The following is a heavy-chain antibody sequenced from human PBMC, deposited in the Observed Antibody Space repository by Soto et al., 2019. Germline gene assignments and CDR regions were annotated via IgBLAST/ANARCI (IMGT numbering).Heavy chain of an antibody. V-gene: IGHV1-2*04. Sequence: ASVKVSCKASGYTFTGYYMHWVRQSPGQGLEWMGWINPNSGGTNYAQKFQGWVTMTRDTSISTAYMELSRLRSDDTAVYYCARDLYAAAGTSPFYYHYMDVWGKGTTVTVSS. CDR1: GYTFTGYY. D-gene: IGHD6-13*01. CDR3: ARDLYAAAGTSPFYYHYMDV. J-gene: IGHJ6*03. CDR2: INPNSGGT.